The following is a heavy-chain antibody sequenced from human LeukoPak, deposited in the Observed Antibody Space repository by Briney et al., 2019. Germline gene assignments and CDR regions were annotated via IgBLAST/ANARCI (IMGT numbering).Heavy chain of an antibody. CDR3: TRVFVGDEYSSSGY. V-gene: IGHV3-74*01. CDR1: GFTFSRYY. CDR2: INSDGRST. Sequence: GGSLRLSCAASGFTFSRYYMHWVRQAPGKGLVWVSRINSDGRSTTYADSVRGRFTVSRDSAKNTLYLQMNSLKVVYTAMYYCTRVFVGDEYSSSGYWGQGTLVTVSS. D-gene: IGHD6-13*01. J-gene: IGHJ4*02.